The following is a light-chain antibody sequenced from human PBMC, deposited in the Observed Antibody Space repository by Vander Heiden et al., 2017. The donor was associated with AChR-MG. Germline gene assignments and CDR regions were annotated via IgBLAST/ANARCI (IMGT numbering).Light chain of an antibody. J-gene: IGKJ4*01. V-gene: IGKV1-5*03. CDR2: KTS. CDR3: QQYQSYPLT. Sequence: DIHMTQSPSTLSASVGDRVTITCRASQSTGDSFAWYLQRPGKAPKLLIYKTSTLERGVPSRFSGSGSGTEFTLTISSLQPEDFATYYCQQYQSYPLTFGGGTKVDIK. CDR1: QSTGDS.